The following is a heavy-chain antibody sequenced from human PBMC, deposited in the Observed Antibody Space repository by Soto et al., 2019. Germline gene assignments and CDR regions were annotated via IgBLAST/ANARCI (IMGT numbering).Heavy chain of an antibody. CDR3: AKGSMAATRGYYDMDV. J-gene: IGHJ6*02. V-gene: IGHV3-23*01. Sequence: LRLSCAASGFTFSSYAMTWVRQAPGKGLEWVSSISGSGGTTYYTDSVRGRFIISRDKSKNTLYLQMNSLRAEDTAVYYCAKGSMAATRGYYDMDVWGQGTTVTVSS. CDR2: ISGSGGTT. D-gene: IGHD2-15*01. CDR1: GFTFSSYA.